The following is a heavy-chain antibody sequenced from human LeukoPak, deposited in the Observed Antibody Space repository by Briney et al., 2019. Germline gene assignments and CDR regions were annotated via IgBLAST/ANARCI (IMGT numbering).Heavy chain of an antibody. Sequence: PGGSLRLSCAASGFTFINAWMTWIRQAPGKGLELLSYISGSSSDVSYIDSVRGRFTISRDNAKNSLYLHMNSLTVEDTAVYYCSRDPRHSDYWGQGTLVTVSS. J-gene: IGHJ4*02. CDR2: ISGSSSDV. V-gene: IGHV3-11*01. CDR1: GFTFINAW. CDR3: SRDPRHSDY.